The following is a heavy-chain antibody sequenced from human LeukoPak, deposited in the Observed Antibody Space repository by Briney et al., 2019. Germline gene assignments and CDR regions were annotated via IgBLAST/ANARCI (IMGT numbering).Heavy chain of an antibody. CDR3: ARGVATPDLDYYFDY. CDR2: IYHSGST. CDR1: GGSISSGGYS. D-gene: IGHD5-12*01. V-gene: IGHV4-30-2*01. J-gene: IGHJ4*02. Sequence: SETLSLTCAVSGGSISSGGYSWSWIRQPPGKGLEWIGYIYHSGSTYYNPSLKSRVTISVDRSKNQFSLKLSSVTAAATAVYYCARGVATPDLDYYFDYWGQGTLVTVSS.